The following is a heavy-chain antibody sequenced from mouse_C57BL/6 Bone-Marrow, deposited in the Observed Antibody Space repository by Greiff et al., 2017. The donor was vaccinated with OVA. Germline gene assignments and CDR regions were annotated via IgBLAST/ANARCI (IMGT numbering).Heavy chain of an antibody. CDR3: AREGLPPFAY. CDR2: ISDGGSYT. D-gene: IGHD3-3*01. CDR1: GFTFSSYA. V-gene: IGHV5-4*01. J-gene: IGHJ3*01. Sequence: EVQRVESGGGLVKPGGSLKLSCAASGFTFSSYAMSWVRQTPEKRLEWVATISDGGSYTYYPDNVKGRFTISRDNAKNNLYLQMSHLKSEDTAMYYCAREGLPPFAYWGQGTLVTVSA.